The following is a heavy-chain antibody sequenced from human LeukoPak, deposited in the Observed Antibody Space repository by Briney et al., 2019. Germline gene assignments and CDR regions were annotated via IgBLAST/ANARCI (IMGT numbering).Heavy chain of an antibody. V-gene: IGHV3-30-3*01. J-gene: IGHJ4*02. CDR1: GFTFSSYA. CDR3: ARDNTAMVTGEDY. CDR2: ISYDGSNK. Sequence: GRSLRLSCAASGFTFSSYAMHWVRQAPGKGLEWLAVISYDGSNKYYADSVKGRFTISRDNSKNTLYLQMNSLRAEDTAVYYCARDNTAMVTGEDYWGQGTLVTVSS. D-gene: IGHD5-18*01.